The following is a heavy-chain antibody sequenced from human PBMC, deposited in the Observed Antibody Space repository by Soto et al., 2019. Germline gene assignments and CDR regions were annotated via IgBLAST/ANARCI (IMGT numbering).Heavy chain of an antibody. CDR2: IYYSGST. D-gene: IGHD1-26*01. Sequence: SETLSLTCTVPGGSISSYYWSWIRQPPGKGLEWIGYIYYSGSTNYNPSLKSRVTISVDTSKNQFSLKLSSVTAADTAVYYCARARWELPIDFAYWGQGTLVTIS. V-gene: IGHV4-59*01. J-gene: IGHJ4*02. CDR3: ARARWELPIDFAY. CDR1: GGSISSYY.